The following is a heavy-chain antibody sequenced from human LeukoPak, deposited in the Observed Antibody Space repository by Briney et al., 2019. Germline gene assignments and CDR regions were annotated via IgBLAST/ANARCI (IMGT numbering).Heavy chain of an antibody. CDR1: GFTFSSYA. V-gene: IGHV3-64*01. CDR2: ISSNGGST. Sequence: PGGSLRLSCAASGFTFSSYAMHWVRQAPGKGLEYVSAISSNGGSTYYANSVKGRFTISRDNSKNTLYLQMGSLRAEDMAVYYCARGGGSYPLDYWGQGTLVTVSS. J-gene: IGHJ4*02. D-gene: IGHD1-26*01. CDR3: ARGGGSYPLDY.